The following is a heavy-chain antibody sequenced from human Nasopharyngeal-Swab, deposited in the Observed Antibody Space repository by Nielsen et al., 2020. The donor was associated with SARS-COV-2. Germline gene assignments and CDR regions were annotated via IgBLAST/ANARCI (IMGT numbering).Heavy chain of an antibody. CDR1: GGSFSGYY. CDR3: ARGRVGAKDY. D-gene: IGHD1-26*01. Sequence: GSLSLSCAVYGGSFSGYYWSWIRQPPGKGLEWIGEINHSGSTNYNPSLKSRVTISVDMSKNQYSLKLSSVTAADTAVYYCARGRVGAKDYWGQGTLVTVSS. J-gene: IGHJ4*02. V-gene: IGHV4-34*01. CDR2: INHSGST.